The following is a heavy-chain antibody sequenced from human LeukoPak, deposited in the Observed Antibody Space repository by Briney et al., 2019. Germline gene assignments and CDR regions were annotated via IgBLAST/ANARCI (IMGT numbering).Heavy chain of an antibody. CDR1: GFTFGDYA. J-gene: IGHJ6*03. Sequence: QTGGSLRLSCTASGFTFGDYAMSWFRQAPGKGLEWVGFIRSKAYGGTTEYAASVKGRFTISRDDSKSIAYLQMNSLKTEDTAVYYCTTPYSSGWYEYYYYYMDVWGKGTTVTVSS. V-gene: IGHV3-49*03. CDR2: IRSKAYGGTT. D-gene: IGHD6-19*01. CDR3: TTPYSSGWYEYYYYYMDV.